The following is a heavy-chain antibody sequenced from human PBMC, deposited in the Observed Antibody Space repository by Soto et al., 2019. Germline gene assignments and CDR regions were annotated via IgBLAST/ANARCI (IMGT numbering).Heavy chain of an antibody. D-gene: IGHD3-10*01. CDR3: ARGSKDSHPGSRIFDF. J-gene: IGHJ4*02. CDR2: ITDTGGDT. Sequence: GESLKISCKASGYSFTNYWIGWVRQAPGEGLEWVSTITDTGGDTKYADSVRGRFTISRDNSKNTLYLQMSSLRAEDSAVYYCARGSKDSHPGSRIFDFWGRGTLVTVSS. V-gene: IGHV3-23*01. CDR1: GYSFTNYW.